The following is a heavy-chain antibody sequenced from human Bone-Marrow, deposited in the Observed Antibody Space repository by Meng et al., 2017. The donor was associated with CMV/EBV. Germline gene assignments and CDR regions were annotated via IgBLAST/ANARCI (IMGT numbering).Heavy chain of an antibody. CDR3: TRDSDGNFDL. CDR1: GFTFDDYA. D-gene: IGHD4-23*01. J-gene: IGHJ5*02. V-gene: IGHV3-9*01. CDR2: ISWNSGSI. Sequence: GGSLRFSCAASGFTFDDYAMHWVRQAPGKGLEWVSGISWNSGSIGYADSVKGRFTVSRDDAKNSLYLQMNSLRAEDTAVYYCTRDSDGNFDLWGQGTPVTVSS.